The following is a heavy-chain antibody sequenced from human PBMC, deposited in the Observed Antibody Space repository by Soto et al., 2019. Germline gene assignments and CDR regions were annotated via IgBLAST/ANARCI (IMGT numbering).Heavy chain of an antibody. Sequence: SETLSLTCTVSGDSISNYHWSWIRQPPGKGLEWIGYGYYSGSTNYNPSLKSRVTISVDTSKNQFALKLSSVTAADAAVYYCARGDYYYPSWGQGTLVTVSS. CDR3: ARGDYYYPS. CDR2: GYYSGST. D-gene: IGHD3-22*01. V-gene: IGHV4-59*01. J-gene: IGHJ4*02. CDR1: GDSISNYH.